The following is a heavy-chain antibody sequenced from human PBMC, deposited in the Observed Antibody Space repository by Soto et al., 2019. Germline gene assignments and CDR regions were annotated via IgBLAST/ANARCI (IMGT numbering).Heavy chain of an antibody. V-gene: IGHV3-33*01. J-gene: IGHJ4*02. D-gene: IGHD2-2*01. CDR2: IWYDGSNK. CDR3: ARDSEPAAIPSYFDY. CDR1: GFTFSSYG. Sequence: PGGSLRLSCAASGFTFSSYGMHWVRQAPGKGLEWVAVIWYDGSNKYYADSVKGRFTISRDNSKNTLYLQMNSLRAEDTAVYYCARDSEPAAIPSYFDYWGQGTLVTVSS.